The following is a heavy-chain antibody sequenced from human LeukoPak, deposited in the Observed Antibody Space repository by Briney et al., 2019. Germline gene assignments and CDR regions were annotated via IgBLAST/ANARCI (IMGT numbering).Heavy chain of an antibody. CDR1: GGSISNISHY. V-gene: IGHV4-39*01. J-gene: IGHJ3*02. D-gene: IGHD2/OR15-2a*01. CDR2: IYYTGTT. CDR3: ARPTRILDHAFDM. Sequence: PSETLSLTCAVSGGSISNISHYWGWIRQPPGKGLEWIGTIYYTGTTYYNPSLRSRVTISIDTSKNQFSLKLNSVTAADTAVYYCARPTRILDHAFDMWGQGTMVSVSS.